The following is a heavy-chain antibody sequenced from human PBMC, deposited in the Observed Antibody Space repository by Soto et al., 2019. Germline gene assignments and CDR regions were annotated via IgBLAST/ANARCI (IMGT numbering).Heavy chain of an antibody. Sequence: ASVKVSCKASGGTFSSYAISWVRQAPGQGLEWMGGIIPIFGTANYAQKFQGRVTITADESTSTAYMELSSLRSEDTAVYYCARARAVADYSYSYGMDVCGQGTAVTVSS. CDR1: GGTFSSYA. V-gene: IGHV1-69*13. CDR3: ARARAVADYSYSYGMDV. CDR2: IIPIFGTA. J-gene: IGHJ6*02. D-gene: IGHD6-19*01.